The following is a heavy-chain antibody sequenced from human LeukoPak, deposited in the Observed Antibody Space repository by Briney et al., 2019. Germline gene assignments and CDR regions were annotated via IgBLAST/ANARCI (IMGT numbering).Heavy chain of an antibody. Sequence: EASVKVSCKASGYTFTSYYMHWVRQAPGQGLEWMGIINPSGGSTSYAQKFQGRFTMTRDMSTSTVYMELSSLRSEDTAVYYCARDGGTYYYDSSGYYPGYWGQGTLVTVSS. D-gene: IGHD3-22*01. CDR2: INPSGGST. V-gene: IGHV1-46*01. CDR3: ARDGGTYYYDSSGYYPGY. J-gene: IGHJ4*02. CDR1: GYTFTSYY.